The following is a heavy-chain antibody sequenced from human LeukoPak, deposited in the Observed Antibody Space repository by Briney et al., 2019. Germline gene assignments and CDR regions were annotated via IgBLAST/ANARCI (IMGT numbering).Heavy chain of an antibody. J-gene: IGHJ4*02. CDR3: TTGITMVRGVIHLIDY. CDR2: IKSKTDGGTT. V-gene: IGHV3-15*01. CDR1: GFTFSTYW. Sequence: GGSLRLSCAASGFTFSTYWMSWVRQAPGKGLEWVGRIKSKTDGGTTDYVAPVKGRFTISRDDSKNTLYLQMNSLKTEDTAVYYCTTGITMVRGVIHLIDYWGQGTLVTVSS. D-gene: IGHD3-10*01.